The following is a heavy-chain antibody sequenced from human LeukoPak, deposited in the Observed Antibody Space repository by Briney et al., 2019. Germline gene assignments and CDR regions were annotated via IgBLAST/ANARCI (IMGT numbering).Heavy chain of an antibody. CDR2: IDHSGST. V-gene: IGHV4-34*01. Sequence: SETLSLTCAVYGGSFSGYYWSWIRQPPGKGLEWIGEIDHSGSTNYNPSLKSRVTISVDTSKNQFSLKLSSVTAADTAVYYCAGSNGQLHFSARRGHWFDPWGQGTLVTVSS. CDR1: GGSFSGYY. CDR3: AGSNGQLHFSARRGHWFDP. D-gene: IGHD3-16*01. J-gene: IGHJ5*02.